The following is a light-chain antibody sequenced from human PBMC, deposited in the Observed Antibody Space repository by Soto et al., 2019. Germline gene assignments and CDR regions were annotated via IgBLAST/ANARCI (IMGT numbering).Light chain of an antibody. V-gene: IGKV1-5*03. CDR3: QQYESFPRT. CDR2: KAS. J-gene: IGKJ1*01. CDR1: QSIKNW. Sequence: DIQMTQSPSTLSASVGDRVTITCRASQSIKNWLAWYQQKPGKAPKLFIFKASTLESGVPSRFSGSGSGTEFTLSISSLLPDDFATYFCQQYESFPRTFGQGTKVEIK.